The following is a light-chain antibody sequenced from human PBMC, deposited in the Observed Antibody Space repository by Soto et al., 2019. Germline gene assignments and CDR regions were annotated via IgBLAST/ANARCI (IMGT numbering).Light chain of an antibody. CDR2: KAS. CDR3: QQYGSSPRT. CDR1: QSISSW. V-gene: IGKV1-5*03. J-gene: IGKJ1*01. Sequence: DIQMPQSHSTLSASLGDRFTITCLASQSISSWLAWYQQKPGKAPKLLIYKASSLESGVPSRFSGSGSGTDFTLTISSLEPEDSAVYYCQQYGSSPRTFGQGTKVDIK.